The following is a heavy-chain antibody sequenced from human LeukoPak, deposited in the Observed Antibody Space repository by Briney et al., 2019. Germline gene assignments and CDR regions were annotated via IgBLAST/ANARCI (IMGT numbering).Heavy chain of an antibody. Sequence: GGSLSLSCAASGFTFSSYGMHWVRQAPGKGLEWVAVISYDGSNKYYADSVKGRFTISRDNSKNTLYLQMNSLRAEDTAVYYCAKNLKWLGQGYYGMDVWGQGTTVTVSS. J-gene: IGHJ6*02. D-gene: IGHD6-19*01. V-gene: IGHV3-30*18. CDR1: GFTFSSYG. CDR3: AKNLKWLGQGYYGMDV. CDR2: ISYDGSNK.